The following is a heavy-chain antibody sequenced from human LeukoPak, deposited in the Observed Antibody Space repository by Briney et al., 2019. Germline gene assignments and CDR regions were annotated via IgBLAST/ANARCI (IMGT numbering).Heavy chain of an antibody. J-gene: IGHJ4*02. CDR1: GFTVSSNY. CDR3: LIDYGDYGLDFDY. CDR2: IYSGGST. V-gene: IGHV3-53*01. Sequence: GGSLRLSCAASGFTVSSNYMSWVRQAPGKGLEWVSVIYSGGSTYYADSVKGRFTTSRDNSKNTLYLQMNSLRAEDTAVYYCLIDYGDYGLDFDYWGQGTLVTVSS. D-gene: IGHD4-17*01.